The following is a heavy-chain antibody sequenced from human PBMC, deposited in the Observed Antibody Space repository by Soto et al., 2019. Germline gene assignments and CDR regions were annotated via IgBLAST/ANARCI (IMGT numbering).Heavy chain of an antibody. D-gene: IGHD6-6*01. V-gene: IGHV4-30-4*08. Sequence: SETLSLTCTVSGGSISSGDYYWSWIRQPPGKGLEWIGYIYSSGSTYYNPSLKSRVTISADTSKNQFSLKLSSVTAADTAVYYCARGALGRSSSWFAFWFEPWGQGTLVTVT. CDR1: GGSISSGDYY. CDR2: IYSSGST. CDR3: ARGALGRSSSWFAFWFEP. J-gene: IGHJ5*02.